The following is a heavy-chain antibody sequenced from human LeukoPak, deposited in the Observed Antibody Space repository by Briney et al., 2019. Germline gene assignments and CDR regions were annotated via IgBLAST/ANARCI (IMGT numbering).Heavy chain of an antibody. J-gene: IGHJ3*02. CDR1: GYSISSAYY. V-gene: IGHV4-38-2*02. D-gene: IGHD1-26*01. CDR2: IYHSGST. CDR3: ARHQWVPAFDI. Sequence: SETLSLTCTLSGYSISSAYYWGWIRQPPGKGLEWIGSIYHSGSTYYNPSLKSRVAISVDTSKNQFSLRLSSVTAADTAVYYCARHQWVPAFDIWGQGTMVTVSS.